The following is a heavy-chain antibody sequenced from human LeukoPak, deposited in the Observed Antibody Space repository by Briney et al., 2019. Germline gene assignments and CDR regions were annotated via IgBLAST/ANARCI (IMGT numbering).Heavy chain of an antibody. V-gene: IGHV3-23*01. CDR2: ISGSGGST. Sequence: PGGSLRLSCAASGFTFSSYAMSWVRQAPGKGLEWVSAISGSGGSTYYADSVKGRFTISRDNSKNTLYLQMNSLGDEDTAVYYCARDHGYASDYWGQGTLVTVSS. D-gene: IGHD5-12*01. J-gene: IGHJ4*02. CDR1: GFTFSSYA. CDR3: ARDHGYASDY.